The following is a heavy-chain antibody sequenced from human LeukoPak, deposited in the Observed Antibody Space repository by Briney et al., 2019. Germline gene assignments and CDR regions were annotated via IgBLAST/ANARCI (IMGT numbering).Heavy chain of an antibody. V-gene: IGHV3-23*01. Sequence: GGSLRLSCAASGFTFSSYSMSWVRQAPGKGLEWVSVISGGGDNTHYADSVKGRFTISRDNSKNTLDLQMNSLRAEDTAVYYCTRISSVDAIDFDSWGQGTLVTVSS. CDR1: GFTFSSYS. CDR2: ISGGGDNT. J-gene: IGHJ4*02. CDR3: TRISSVDAIDFDS. D-gene: IGHD2-15*01.